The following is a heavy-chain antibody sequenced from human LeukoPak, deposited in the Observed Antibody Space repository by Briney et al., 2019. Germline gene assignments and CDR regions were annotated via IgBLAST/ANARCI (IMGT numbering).Heavy chain of an antibody. CDR2: IRYDGSNK. J-gene: IGHJ4*02. D-gene: IGHD3-10*01. CDR1: GFTFSSYG. Sequence: GGSLRLSCAASGFTFSSYGMHWVRQAPGKGLEWVAFIRYDGSNKYYADSVKGRFTISRDNSKNTLYLQMNSLRAEDTAVYYCAKDSDSYYGSGSYEDWGQGTLVTVSS. V-gene: IGHV3-30*02. CDR3: AKDSDSYYGSGSYED.